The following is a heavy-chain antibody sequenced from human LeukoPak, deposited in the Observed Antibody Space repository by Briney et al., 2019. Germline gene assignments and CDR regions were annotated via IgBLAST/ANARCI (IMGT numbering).Heavy chain of an antibody. J-gene: IGHJ3*02. V-gene: IGHV4-31*11. D-gene: IGHD6-13*01. CDR2: IYYSGST. Sequence: SETLSLTCAVYGGSFSGYYWSWIRQHPGKGLEWIGYIYYSGSTYYNPSLKSRVTISVDTSKNQFSLKLSSVTAADTAVYYCARVRGSSWYLAFDIWGQGTMVTVSS. CDR3: ARVRGSSWYLAFDI. CDR1: GGSFSGYY.